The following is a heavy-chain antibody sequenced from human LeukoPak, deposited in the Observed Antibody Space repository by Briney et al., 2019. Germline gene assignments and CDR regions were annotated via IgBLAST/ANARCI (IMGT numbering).Heavy chain of an antibody. J-gene: IGHJ3*02. D-gene: IGHD1-26*01. CDR3: ASSAGIVGATMDEDALDI. V-gene: IGHV1-2*04. CDR2: INPNSGGT. CDR1: GYTFTGYY. Sequence: ASVKVSCKASGYTFTGYYMHWVRQAPGQGLEWMGWINPNSGGTNYAQKFQGWVTMTRDTSISTAYMELSRLRSDDTAVYYCASSAGIVGATMDEDALDIWGQGTMVTVSS.